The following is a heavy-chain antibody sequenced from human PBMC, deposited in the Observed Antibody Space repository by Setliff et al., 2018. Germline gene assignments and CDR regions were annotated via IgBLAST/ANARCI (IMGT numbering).Heavy chain of an antibody. D-gene: IGHD3-22*01. V-gene: IGHV3-21*01. J-gene: IGHJ6*03. CDR2: ISPSGSII. CDR1: EFRFSDYN. Sequence: GGSLTLSCAASEFRFSDYNMNWVRQAPGEGLEWVASISPSGSIIYYTDSVKGRFTISRDKSRRSVLLQIDSLRVEDTAVYFCARMPTSGYYASPKYYMDVWGKGTTVTVSS. CDR3: ARMPTSGYYASPKYYMDV.